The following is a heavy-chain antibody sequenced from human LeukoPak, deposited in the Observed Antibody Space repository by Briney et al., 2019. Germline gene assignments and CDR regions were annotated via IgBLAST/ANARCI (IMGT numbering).Heavy chain of an antibody. CDR3: TRAGQGSVLDY. V-gene: IGHV3-33*01. D-gene: IGHD2-15*01. CDR1: GLTFSSFG. Sequence: GRSLRLSCAASGLTFSSFGMHWVRQAPGKGLEWVALIWYDGSNKYYADSVKGRFTFSRDNSKNTVYLEMNSLRAEDTAVYYYTRAGQGSVLDYWGQGTLVTVSS. J-gene: IGHJ4*02. CDR2: IWYDGSNK.